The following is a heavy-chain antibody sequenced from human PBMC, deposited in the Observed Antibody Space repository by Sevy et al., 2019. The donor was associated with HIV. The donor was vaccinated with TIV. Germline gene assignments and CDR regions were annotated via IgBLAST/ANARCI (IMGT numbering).Heavy chain of an antibody. Sequence: GGSLRLSCAASGFTFSTYWMTWVRQAPGKGLEWVANIKQDGSEKYYAESVKGRLTVSRDNTKNSLYLQLNSLRAEDTAIYYCAKAPVGSGWDFPRGIDYWGQGTLVTVSS. CDR1: GFTFSTYW. J-gene: IGHJ4*02. CDR3: AKAPVGSGWDFPRGIDY. D-gene: IGHD6-25*01. V-gene: IGHV3-7*01. CDR2: IKQDGSEK.